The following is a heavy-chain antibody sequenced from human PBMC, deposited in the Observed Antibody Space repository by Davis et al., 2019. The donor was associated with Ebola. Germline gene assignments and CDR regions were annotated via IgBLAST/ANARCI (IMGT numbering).Heavy chain of an antibody. CDR3: ARDRIYDILTGYYKNLEFDY. Sequence: PGGSLRLSCAASGFTFSSYWMSWVRQAPGKGLEWVANIKQDGSDKYYVDSVKGRFTISRDNAKNSLYLQMNSLRAEDTAVYYCARDRIYDILTGYYKNLEFDYWGQGALVTVSS. J-gene: IGHJ4*02. CDR1: GFTFSSYW. CDR2: IKQDGSDK. D-gene: IGHD3-9*01. V-gene: IGHV3-7*01.